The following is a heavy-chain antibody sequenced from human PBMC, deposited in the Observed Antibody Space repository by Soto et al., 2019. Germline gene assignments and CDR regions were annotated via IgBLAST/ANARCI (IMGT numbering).Heavy chain of an antibody. CDR1: GGSVSSGVYY. Sequence: QGQLQESGPGLVKPSEPLSLTCSVSGGSVSSGVYYWSWIRQPPGKGLELIGYISNSGSTNYNPSLTSRVAISLDRSRNQFSLKLTSVTAADTAVYYCARLRITNFGVVTGHYFDYWGRGTLVTVSS. D-gene: IGHD3-3*01. CDR3: ARLRITNFGVVTGHYFDY. V-gene: IGHV4-61*08. CDR2: ISNSGST. J-gene: IGHJ4*02.